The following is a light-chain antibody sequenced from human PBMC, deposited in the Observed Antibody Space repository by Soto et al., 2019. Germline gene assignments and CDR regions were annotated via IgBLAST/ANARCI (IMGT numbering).Light chain of an antibody. J-gene: IGKJ1*01. CDR1: QGISSC. Sequence: AIRMTQSPSSFSASTGDRVTITCRASQGISSCVAWNQQKPGKAPKLLIYAASTLQSGVPSRFSGSGSGTDFTLTISCLQSEDFATYYCQQYYSYPWTFGQGTKVEIK. CDR3: QQYYSYPWT. V-gene: IGKV1-8*01. CDR2: AAS.